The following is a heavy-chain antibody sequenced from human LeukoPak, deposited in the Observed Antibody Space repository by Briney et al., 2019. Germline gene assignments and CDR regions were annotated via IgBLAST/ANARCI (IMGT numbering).Heavy chain of an antibody. J-gene: IGHJ4*02. V-gene: IGHV3-48*02. D-gene: IGHD6-13*01. CDR3: AGGPLGAVAVNPVYY. Sequence: GGSQAVSRGNPGFTFSNFQMQGVRPAPGKGLESASYISSSSTTIYYADSLKCRFTISRDNAKNSLYLQMSSLRDEDAAVYYCAGGPLGAVAVNPVYYWGQETLVTVS. CDR1: GFTFSNFQ. CDR2: ISSSSTTI.